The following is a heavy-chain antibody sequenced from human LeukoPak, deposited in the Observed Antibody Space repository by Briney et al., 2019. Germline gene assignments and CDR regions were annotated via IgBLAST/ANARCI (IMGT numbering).Heavy chain of an antibody. D-gene: IGHD4-23*01. CDR2: INHSGST. V-gene: IGHV4-34*01. J-gene: IGHJ4*02. CDR3: ARAPAYGGKDY. CDR1: GGSFSGYY. Sequence: SETLSLTCAVYGGSFSGYYWSWIRQPPAKGLEWIGEINHSGSTNYNPSLNSRVTISVDTSKNQFSLKLSSVTAADTAVYYCARAPAYGGKDYWGQGTLVTVSS.